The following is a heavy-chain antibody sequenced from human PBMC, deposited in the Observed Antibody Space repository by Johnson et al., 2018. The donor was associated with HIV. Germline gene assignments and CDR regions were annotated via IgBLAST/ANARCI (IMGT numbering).Heavy chain of an antibody. CDR3: ASTYYNFWSGPRSAAFDI. CDR2: ISYDGSNK. CDR1: GFTFSSYA. V-gene: IGHV3-30*14. Sequence: QVQLVESGGGLVQPGRSLRLSCAASGFTFSSYAMHWVRQAPGKGLEWVAVISYDGSNKYYADSVRGRFTISRDSFKNTLYLQMNSLRAEDAAVYYCASTYYNFWSGPRSAAFDIWGQGTMVTVSS. D-gene: IGHD3-3*01. J-gene: IGHJ3*02.